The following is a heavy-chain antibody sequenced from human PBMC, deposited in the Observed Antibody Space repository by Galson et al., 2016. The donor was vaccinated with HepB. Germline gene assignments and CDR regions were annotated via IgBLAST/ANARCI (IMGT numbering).Heavy chain of an antibody. J-gene: IGHJ4*02. CDR2: IIPISGTT. Sequence: SVKVSCKASGGTFSNYGFTWVRQAPGQGLEWMGGIIPISGTTNYAQKFQGRVTITADESTSTAYMELSSLRSEDTAIFYCAREYRGGSGGYGHPEYFDYWGQGTLVTVSS. CDR3: AREYRGGSGGYGHPEYFDY. D-gene: IGHD1-26*01. V-gene: IGHV1-69*13. CDR1: GGTFSNYG.